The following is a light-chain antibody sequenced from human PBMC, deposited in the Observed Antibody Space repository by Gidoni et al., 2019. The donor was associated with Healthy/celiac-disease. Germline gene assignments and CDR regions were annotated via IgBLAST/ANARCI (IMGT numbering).Light chain of an antibody. Sequence: DSVLTQSPATLSLSPGERATLSCRASQSVSSYLAWYQQKPGQAPRLLIYDASDRATGIPARFSGSGSGTDFTLTIRRLEPEDFAVYYCQQRSNWLTFGGGTKVEIK. CDR1: QSVSSY. CDR3: QQRSNWLT. V-gene: IGKV3-11*01. J-gene: IGKJ4*01. CDR2: DAS.